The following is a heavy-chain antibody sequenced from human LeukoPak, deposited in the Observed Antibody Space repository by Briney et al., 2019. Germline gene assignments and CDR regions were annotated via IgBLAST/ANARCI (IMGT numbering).Heavy chain of an antibody. CDR2: ISSSSSTI. V-gene: IGHV3-48*01. J-gene: IGHJ3*02. D-gene: IGHD6-6*01. CDR3: ARDYREYSSSRDAFDI. CDR1: GFTFSSYS. Sequence: GGSLRLSCAASGFTFSSYSMNWVRQAPGKGLEWVSYISSSSSTIYYADSVKGRFTISRDNAKNSLYLQMNSLRAEDTAVYYCARDYREYSSSRDAFDIWGQGTMVTVSS.